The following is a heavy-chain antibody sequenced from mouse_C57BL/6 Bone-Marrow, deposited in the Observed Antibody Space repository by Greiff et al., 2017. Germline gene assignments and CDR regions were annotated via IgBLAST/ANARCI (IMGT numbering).Heavy chain of an antibody. CDR1: GYSFTGYY. CDR2: INPSTGGT. CDR3: ARSGGWLLLDD. J-gene: IGHJ2*01. D-gene: IGHD2-3*01. V-gene: IGHV1-42*01. Sequence: VQLKQSGPELVKPGASVKISCKASGYSFTGYYMNWVKQSPDKSLEWIGEINPSTGGTTYNQKFKAKATLTVAKSSSTAYMQLTSLTSEDAAVYYCARSGGWLLLDDWGQGATLTAAS.